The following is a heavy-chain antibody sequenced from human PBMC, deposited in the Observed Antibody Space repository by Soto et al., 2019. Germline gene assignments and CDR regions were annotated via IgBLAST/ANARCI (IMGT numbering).Heavy chain of an antibody. CDR1: GGSFSGYY. J-gene: IGHJ4*02. CDR2: INHSGST. CDR3: ARFCSSTSCPIDY. Sequence: QVQLQQWGAGLLKPSETLSLTCAVYGGSFSGYYWSWIRQPPGKGLEWIGEINHSGSTNYNPSLKSRVTISVDTSKNQFSLKRSSVTAADTAVYYCARFCSSTSCPIDYWGQGTLVTVSS. D-gene: IGHD2-2*01. V-gene: IGHV4-34*01.